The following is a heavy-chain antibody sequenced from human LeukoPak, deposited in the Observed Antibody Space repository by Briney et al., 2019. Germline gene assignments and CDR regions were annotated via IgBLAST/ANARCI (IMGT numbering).Heavy chain of an antibody. CDR2: IYYSGFT. Sequence: SETLSLTCTVSSGSISSYSWSWIRQPPGKGLEWIGYIYYSGFTNYNPSLKSRVTISVDTSKNQLSLKLISVTAADMAVYYCARPGSRTDFLAAFDIWGQGTMVTVSS. V-gene: IGHV4-59*01. CDR1: SGSISSYS. CDR3: ARPGSRTDFLAAFDI. J-gene: IGHJ3*02. D-gene: IGHD2-2*01.